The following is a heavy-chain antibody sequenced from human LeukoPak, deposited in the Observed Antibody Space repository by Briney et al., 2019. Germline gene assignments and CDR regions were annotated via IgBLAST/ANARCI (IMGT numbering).Heavy chain of an antibody. CDR1: GGSFSGYY. D-gene: IGHD3-3*01. CDR2: INHSGST. CDR3: ARRFWIGDAFDI. J-gene: IGHJ3*02. V-gene: IGHV4-34*01. Sequence: SETLSLTCAVYGGSFSGYYWSWIRQPPGKGLEWMGEINHSGSTNYNPSLKSRVTISVDTSKNQFSLKLSSVTAADTAVYYCARRFWIGDAFDIWGQGTMVTVSS.